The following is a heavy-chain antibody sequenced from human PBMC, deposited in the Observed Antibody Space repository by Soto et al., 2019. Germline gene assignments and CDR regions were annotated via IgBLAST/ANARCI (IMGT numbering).Heavy chain of an antibody. Sequence: QVQLQESGPGLVRPSQTLSLTCTVSGGSISSGDYWWSWIRQHPGRGLEWIGYVYYSGITFYNPSLKSRLTISVDTSKNQFYLRLGSVTAADTAVYYCAREMFSRTWYPGDCGLGTLVTVSS. CDR3: AREMFSRTWYPGD. J-gene: IGHJ4*02. V-gene: IGHV4-31*03. D-gene: IGHD6-13*01. CDR2: VYYSGIT. CDR1: GGSISSGDYW.